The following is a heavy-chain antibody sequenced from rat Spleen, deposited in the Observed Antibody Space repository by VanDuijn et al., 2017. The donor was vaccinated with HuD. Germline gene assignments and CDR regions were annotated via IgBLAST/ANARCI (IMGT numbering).Heavy chain of an antibody. Sequence: EVQLVESGGGLVQPGRCLKLSCVASGFTFNNYWMSWIRQAPGEGLEWVASITNTGGSIYYPDSVKDRFTISRENAQNTLYLQMNSLRSEYTATYYCTSGDYGYNVDYWGQGVMVTVSS. D-gene: IGHD1-9*01. CDR2: ITNTGGSI. CDR3: TSGDYGYNVDY. V-gene: IGHV5-31*01. J-gene: IGHJ2*01. CDR1: GFTFNNYW.